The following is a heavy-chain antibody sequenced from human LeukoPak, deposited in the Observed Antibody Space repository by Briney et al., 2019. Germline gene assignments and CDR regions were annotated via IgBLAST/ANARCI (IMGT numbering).Heavy chain of an antibody. J-gene: IGHJ6*02. Sequence: GASVKVSCKASGYTFTGYYMHWVRQAPGQGLEWMGWINPNSGGTNYARKFQGRVTMTRDTSISTAYMELSRLRSDDTAVYYCARDLFRGSTNYGMDVWGQGTTVTVSS. V-gene: IGHV1-2*02. CDR2: INPNSGGT. D-gene: IGHD3-10*01. CDR3: ARDLFRGSTNYGMDV. CDR1: GYTFTGYY.